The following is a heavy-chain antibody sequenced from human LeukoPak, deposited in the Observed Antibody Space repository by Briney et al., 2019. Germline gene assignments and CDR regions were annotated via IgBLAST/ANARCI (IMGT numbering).Heavy chain of an antibody. V-gene: IGHV1-18*01. Sequence: GASVKVSCRASGYTFTSYGISWVRQAPGQGLEWMGWISTYNGNTNYAQKLQGRVTMTTDTSTSTAYMELRSLRSDDTALFYCARVKGGVVGGVIANRVTWFDPWGQGTLVTVPS. CDR1: GYTFTSYG. CDR3: ARVKGGVVGGVIANRVTWFDP. D-gene: IGHD3-16*02. CDR2: ISTYNGNT. J-gene: IGHJ5*02.